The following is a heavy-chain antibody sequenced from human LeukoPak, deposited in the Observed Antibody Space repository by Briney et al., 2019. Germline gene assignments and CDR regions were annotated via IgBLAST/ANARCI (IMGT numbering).Heavy chain of an antibody. CDR3: AKTTAQGGDFDY. V-gene: IGHV3-30*18. Sequence: GGSLRLSCVASGFXFSSYGIHWVRQAPGKGLEWVAVISYDGSNKYYADSVKGRFTISRDNSKNTLYLQMNSLRAEDTAVYYCAKTTAQGGDFDYWGQGTLVTVSS. J-gene: IGHJ4*02. CDR2: ISYDGSNK. D-gene: IGHD1-1*01. CDR1: GFXFSSYG.